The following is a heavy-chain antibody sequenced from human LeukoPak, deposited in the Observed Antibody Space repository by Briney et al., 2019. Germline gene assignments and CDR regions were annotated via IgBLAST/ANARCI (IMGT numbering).Heavy chain of an antibody. CDR3: ARRRASLGPFDY. CDR2: IYHSGST. V-gene: IGHV4-30-2*01. D-gene: IGHD7-27*01. Sequence: PSQTLSLTCTVSGGSISSGGYYWRWIRQPPGKGLEWIGYIYHSGSTYYNPSLKSRVTISVDRSKNQFSLKLSSVTAADTAVYYCARRRASLGPFDYWGQGTLVTVSS. CDR1: GGSISSGGYY. J-gene: IGHJ4*02.